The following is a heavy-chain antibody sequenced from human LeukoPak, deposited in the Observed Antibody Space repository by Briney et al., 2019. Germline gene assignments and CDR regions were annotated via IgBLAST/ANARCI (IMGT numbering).Heavy chain of an antibody. Sequence: GESLKISCKGPGYIFTNYWIAWVRQMPGKELEWMAIIYPADSDLRYSPSFEGQVTISADKSINTAYLQWNSLKASDTAIYYCVKGVSGTYFGLDVWGQGTTVIVSS. CDR1: GYIFTNYW. J-gene: IGHJ6*02. V-gene: IGHV5-51*01. CDR2: IYPADSDL. D-gene: IGHD3-10*01. CDR3: VKGVSGTYFGLDV.